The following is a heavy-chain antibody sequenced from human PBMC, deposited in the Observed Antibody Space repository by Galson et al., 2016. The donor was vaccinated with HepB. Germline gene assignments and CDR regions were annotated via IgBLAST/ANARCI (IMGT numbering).Heavy chain of an antibody. V-gene: IGHV3-33*01. J-gene: IGHJ6*02. CDR2: IWYDRGKE. Sequence: SLRLSCAASGFTFSHYGMHWVRQAPGKGLEWVAVIWYDRGKEYYTESVKGRFTISRDNSKNTLYLEMNTLRVEDTAVYFCARGSSSRSIYYYYYYTMDVWGQGTTVTGSS. CDR3: ARGSSSRSIYYYYYYTMDV. CDR1: GFTFSHYG. D-gene: IGHD6-6*01.